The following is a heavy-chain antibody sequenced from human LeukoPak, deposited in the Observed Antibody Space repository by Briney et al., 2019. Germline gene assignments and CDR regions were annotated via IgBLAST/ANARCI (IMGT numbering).Heavy chain of an antibody. Sequence: ASVKVSCTVSGSSLTELSLYWVRQAPGKGLEWMGGFDVIDAKTFYAQKFQGRVTMTEYSSTDTAYMELSSLRSDDTAFYYCAAGRPYSLLDYWGQGTLLTVSS. D-gene: IGHD5-18*01. CDR3: AAGRPYSLLDY. CDR1: GSSLTELS. J-gene: IGHJ4*02. CDR2: FDVIDAKT. V-gene: IGHV1-24*01.